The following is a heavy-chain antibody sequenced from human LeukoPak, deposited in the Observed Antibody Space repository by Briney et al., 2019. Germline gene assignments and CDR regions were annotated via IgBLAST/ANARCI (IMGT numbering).Heavy chain of an antibody. J-gene: IGHJ1*01. CDR3: AGSRDYYGSGSYLEYFQH. CDR1: GGTFSSYA. D-gene: IGHD3-10*01. CDR2: IIPIFGTA. Sequence: SVKVSCKASGGTFSSYAISWVRQAPGQGLEWMGGIIPIFGTANYAQKFQGRVAITTDESTSTAYMELSSLRSEDTAVHYCAGSRDYYGSGSYLEYFQHWGQGTLVTVSS. V-gene: IGHV1-69*05.